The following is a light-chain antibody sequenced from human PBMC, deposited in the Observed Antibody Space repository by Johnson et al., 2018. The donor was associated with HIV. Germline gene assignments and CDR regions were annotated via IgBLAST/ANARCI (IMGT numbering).Light chain of an antibody. CDR3: GTLDVSLSAGAV. J-gene: IGLJ1*01. CDR2: ETN. CDR1: TSNIGNNY. Sequence: QSVLTQPPSVSAAPGQKVTISCSGSTSNIGNNYVSWYQHLPGTAPKLLIYETNNRPSGIPNRFPGPTSGTSATLGITGLQPGDEGDYYCGTLDVSLSAGAVFGNGTKVTVL. V-gene: IGLV1-51*02.